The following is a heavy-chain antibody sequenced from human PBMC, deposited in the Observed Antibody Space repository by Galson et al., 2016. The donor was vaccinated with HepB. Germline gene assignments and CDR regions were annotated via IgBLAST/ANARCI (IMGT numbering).Heavy chain of an antibody. D-gene: IGHD3-22*01. J-gene: IGHJ4*02. CDR3: TTVPSNKYYYDSSVYYYEAG. Sequence: SLRLSCAASDSTFSNAWMNWVRQAPGKGLEWVGRIKSRTDGATTDYAAPVKGRFTISREDSKNTLYLQMNSLKTEDTAVYYCTTVPSNKYYYDSSVYYYEAGWGQGTLVTVSS. V-gene: IGHV3-15*07. CDR2: IKSRTDGATT. CDR1: DSTFSNAW.